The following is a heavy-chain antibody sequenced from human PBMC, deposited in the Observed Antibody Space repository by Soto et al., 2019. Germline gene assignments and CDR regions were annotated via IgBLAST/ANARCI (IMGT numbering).Heavy chain of an antibody. Sequence: EVQLVESGGGLVQPGGSLRLSCAASGFTFSSYWMHWVRQAPGKGLVWVSRINGDGGTTNYADSVKGRSTISRDNAKNTLFLQMNSLRVEDAAVYYCARVGGSSWHWGQGTLVTVSS. J-gene: IGHJ4*02. CDR3: ARVGGSSWH. CDR1: GFTFSSYW. CDR2: INGDGGTT. D-gene: IGHD6-6*01. V-gene: IGHV3-74*01.